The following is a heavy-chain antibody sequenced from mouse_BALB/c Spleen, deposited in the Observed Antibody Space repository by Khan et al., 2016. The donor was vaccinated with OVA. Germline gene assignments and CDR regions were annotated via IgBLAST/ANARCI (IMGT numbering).Heavy chain of an antibody. V-gene: IGHV1S56*01. D-gene: IGHD2-14*01. CDR2: IYPGDGST. CDR1: GYTFTSYY. Sequence: QVQLQQSGPELVKPGASVKMSCKASGYTFTSYYIHWVKQRPGQGLEWIGWIYPGDGSTKYNEKFKGKTTLTADKSSSTAYMLLSSLTSEDSAIYFWARAYYRYYFDYWGQGTTLTVSS. J-gene: IGHJ2*01. CDR3: ARAYYRYYFDY.